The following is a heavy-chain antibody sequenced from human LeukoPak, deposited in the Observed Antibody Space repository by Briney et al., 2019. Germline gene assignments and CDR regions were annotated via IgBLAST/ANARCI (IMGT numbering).Heavy chain of an antibody. Sequence: SGGSLRLSCAASGFTFSSYGMSWVRQAPGKGLEWVSAISGSGGSTYYADSVKGRFTISRDNSKNTLYLQMNSLRAEDTAVYYCAKALVRGVIQGGRDHYYYYYMDVWGKGTTVTISS. J-gene: IGHJ6*03. CDR1: GFTFSSYG. D-gene: IGHD3-10*01. CDR3: AKALVRGVIQGGRDHYYYYYMDV. V-gene: IGHV3-23*01. CDR2: ISGSGGST.